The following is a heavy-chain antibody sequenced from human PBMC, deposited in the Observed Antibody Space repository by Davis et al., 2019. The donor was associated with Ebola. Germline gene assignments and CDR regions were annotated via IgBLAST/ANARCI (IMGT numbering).Heavy chain of an antibody. CDR1: GYTFTSYA. D-gene: IGHD3-16*01. CDR3: ATATGESVSPPGIINYYFYGLDV. V-gene: IGHV1-3*01. J-gene: IGHJ6*02. Sequence: AASVKVSCKASGYTFTSYAMHWVRQAPGQRLEWMGWINAGNGNTKYSQKFQGRVTITRDTSASTAYMELSSLRSEDTAVYYCATATGESVSPPGIINYYFYGLDVWGQGTSVTVSS. CDR2: INAGNGNT.